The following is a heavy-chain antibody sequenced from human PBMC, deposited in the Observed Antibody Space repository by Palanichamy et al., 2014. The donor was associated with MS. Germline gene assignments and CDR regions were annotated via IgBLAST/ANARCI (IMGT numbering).Heavy chain of an antibody. CDR3: ARGTAYCGGDCYPNDAFDI. CDR1: GFTFSNYS. CDR2: ISSSRGYI. Sequence: EVQLVEVWGRPWSSLGGPVRLSCAASGFTFSNYSMNWVRQAPGKGLVWVSSISSSRGYIYYADSVKGRFTISRDNAKKSLYLQMNSLRAEDTAVYYCARGTAYCGGDCYPNDAFDIWGQGTLVTVSS. J-gene: IGHJ3*02. D-gene: IGHD2-21*01. V-gene: IGHV3-21*01.